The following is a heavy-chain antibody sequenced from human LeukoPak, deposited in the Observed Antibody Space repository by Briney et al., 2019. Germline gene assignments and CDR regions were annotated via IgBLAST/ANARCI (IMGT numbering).Heavy chain of an antibody. CDR2: INHSGST. D-gene: IGHD6-13*01. Sequence: NPSETLSLTCAVYGGSFSGYYWSWIRHPPGKGLEWIGEINHSGSTNYNPSLKSRVTISVDTSKNQFSLKLSSVTAADTAVYYCARDSIAAAGTWFDPWXXXTLSPSPQ. CDR1: GGSFSGYY. J-gene: IGHJ5*02. CDR3: ARDSIAAAGTWFDP. V-gene: IGHV4-34*01.